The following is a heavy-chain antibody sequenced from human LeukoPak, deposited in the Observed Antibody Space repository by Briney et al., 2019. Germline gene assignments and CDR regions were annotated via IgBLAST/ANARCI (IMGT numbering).Heavy chain of an antibody. J-gene: IGHJ4*02. CDR3: AGGLIQLWLLDY. CDR1: GFTVSSNY. Sequence: PGGSLRLSCAVSGFTVSSNYMSWVRQAPGEGLEWVSVIYSGGSTYYADSVKGRFTISRDNSKNTLYLQMNSLRAEDTAVYYCAGGLIQLWLLDYWGQGTLVTVSS. V-gene: IGHV3-66*01. D-gene: IGHD5-18*01. CDR2: IYSGGST.